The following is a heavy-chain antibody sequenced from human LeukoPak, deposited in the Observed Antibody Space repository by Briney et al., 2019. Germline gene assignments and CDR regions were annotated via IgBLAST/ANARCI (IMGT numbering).Heavy chain of an antibody. J-gene: IGHJ6*03. CDR3: ARGPQWRGDYYYMDV. CDR1: GYSFTNFD. V-gene: IGHV1-8*01. Sequence: VASVKVPCKASGYSFTNFDINWVRQATGQGLEWMGWMNPNSGNKGYAQKFQGRVTMTMNTSITTAYMELSSLRSEDTAVYYCARGPQWRGDYYYMDVWGRGTTVTVPS. D-gene: IGHD6-19*01. CDR2: MNPNSGNK.